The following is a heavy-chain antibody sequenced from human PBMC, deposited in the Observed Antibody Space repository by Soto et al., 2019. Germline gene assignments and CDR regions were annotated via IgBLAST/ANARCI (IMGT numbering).Heavy chain of an antibody. CDR3: ARHGGYYFDY. CDR2: IYHGLSI. CDR1: SGSFSCYY. Sequence: PSETLSLTCAVYSGSFSCYYWSRIRQPPGKGLEWIGEIYHGLSIVYNPSLKSRVTISGDSSKNQFSLKLSSVTAADTAVYYCARHGGYYFDYWGQGTLVTVSS. J-gene: IGHJ4*02. V-gene: IGHV4-34*01. D-gene: IGHD3-16*01.